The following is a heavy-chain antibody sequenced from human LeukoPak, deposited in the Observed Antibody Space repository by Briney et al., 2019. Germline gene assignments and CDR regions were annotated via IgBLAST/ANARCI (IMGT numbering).Heavy chain of an antibody. J-gene: IGHJ6*03. V-gene: IGHV1-2*02. CDR1: GYTFTGYY. CDR3: ARAPEWIQLWPRNYYMDV. D-gene: IGHD5-18*01. Sequence: ASVKVSCKASGYTFTGYYMHWVRQAPGQGLEWMGWINPNSGGTNYAQKFQGRVTMTRNTSISTAYMELSRLRSDDTAVYYCARAPEWIQLWPRNYYMDVWGKGTMVTISS. CDR2: INPNSGGT.